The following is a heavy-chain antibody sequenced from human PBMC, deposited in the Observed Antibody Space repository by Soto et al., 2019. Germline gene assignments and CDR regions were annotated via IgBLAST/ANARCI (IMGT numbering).Heavy chain of an antibody. D-gene: IGHD5-18*01. J-gene: IGHJ6*02. V-gene: IGHV4-59*01. CDR1: GGSISSYY. Sequence: SETLSLTCTVSGGSISSYYWSWIRQPPGKGLEWIGYIYYSGSTNYNPSLKSRVTISVDTSKNQFSLNLSSVTAADTAVYYCARDLVWIVDTAMVTRLRKPFGGMDFRGQGTTVTVSS. CDR2: IYYSGST. CDR3: ARDLVWIVDTAMVTRLRKPFGGMDF.